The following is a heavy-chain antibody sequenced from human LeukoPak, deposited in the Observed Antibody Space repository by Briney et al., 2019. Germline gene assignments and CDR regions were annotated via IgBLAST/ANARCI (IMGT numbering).Heavy chain of an antibody. J-gene: IGHJ4*02. V-gene: IGHV1-2*02. D-gene: IGHD1-26*01. CDR2: INPNSGGT. Sequence: ASVKVSCKASGYTFTGYYMHWVRQAPGQGLEWMGWINPNSGGTNYAQKFQGRVTMTTDTSTSTAYMELRSLRSDDTAVYYCARGRSIVGASFDYWGQGTLVTVSS. CDR1: GYTFTGYY. CDR3: ARGRSIVGASFDY.